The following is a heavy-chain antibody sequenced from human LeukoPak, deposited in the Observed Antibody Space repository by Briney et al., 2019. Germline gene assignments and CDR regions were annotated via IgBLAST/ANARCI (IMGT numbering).Heavy chain of an antibody. CDR2: FDPEDGET. J-gene: IGHJ4*02. CDR3: PREIHSYKVLYD. Sequence: SVKVSCKVCGYTLTELSMHGVRQAPGKGLEGMGGFDPEDGETIYAQKFQGRSSMTSDTSTNTVYMELSSLRSDDTSVYYCPREIHSYKVLYDWGQGTLVTVSS. V-gene: IGHV1-24*01. CDR1: GYTLTELS. D-gene: IGHD5-18*01.